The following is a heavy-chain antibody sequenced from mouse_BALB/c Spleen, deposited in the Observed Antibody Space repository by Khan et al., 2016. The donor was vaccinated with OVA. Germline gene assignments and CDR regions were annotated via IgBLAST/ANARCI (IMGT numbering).Heavy chain of an antibody. CDR2: INPGSGGT. CDR3: SRSGYGFGAY. V-gene: IGHV1-54*03. J-gene: IGHJ3*01. Sequence: VQFQESGAELVRPGTSVKVSCKASGYAFTNYLIEWVKQRPGQDLEWIGVINPGSGGTNYNEKFKDKATLTADKSSSTAYMQLSSLTSDDSAVYFCSRSGYGFGAYWGPGTLVTVSA. CDR1: GYAFTNYL. D-gene: IGHD3-2*02.